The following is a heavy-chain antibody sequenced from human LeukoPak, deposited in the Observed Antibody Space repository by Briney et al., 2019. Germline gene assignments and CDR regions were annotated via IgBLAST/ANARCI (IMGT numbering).Heavy chain of an antibody. J-gene: IGHJ4*02. Sequence: GGSLRLSCAASGFTFTNYVIHWVRQAPGKGLEWVAVVSYDGSNKYYADSVKGRFTISRDNSKNTLYLQMNSLRAEDTAVYYCAKGQWGRGIAAAGTLTYWGQGTLVTVSS. CDR2: VSYDGSNK. CDR1: GFTFTNYV. D-gene: IGHD6-13*01. CDR3: AKGQWGRGIAAAGTLTY. V-gene: IGHV3-30-3*01.